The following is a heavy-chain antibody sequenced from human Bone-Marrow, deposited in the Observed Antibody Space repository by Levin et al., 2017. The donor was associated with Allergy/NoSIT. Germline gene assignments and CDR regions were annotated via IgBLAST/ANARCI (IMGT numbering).Heavy chain of an antibody. Sequence: GGSLRLSCAASGFTVSSYDMHWVRQAVGKGLEWVSVIGIAGDTYYAASVKGRFTISSDNAKNSLFLQMNSLRVEDTAVYFCARAVGGSYFDFWGPGTRVTVSS. V-gene: IGHV3-13*04. J-gene: IGHJ4*02. D-gene: IGHD2-21*01. CDR1: GFTVSSYD. CDR3: ARAVGGSYFDF. CDR2: IGIAGDT.